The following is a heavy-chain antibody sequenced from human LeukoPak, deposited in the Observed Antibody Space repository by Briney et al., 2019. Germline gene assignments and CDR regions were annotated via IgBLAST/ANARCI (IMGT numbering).Heavy chain of an antibody. CDR1: GFTFSKSA. CDR3: ARRRYNWNAIDY. D-gene: IGHD1-20*01. V-gene: IGHV3-23*01. J-gene: IGHJ4*02. CDR2: ISGSGGST. Sequence: PGGSLRLSCAASGFTFSKSAMSWVRQAPGKGLEWVSAISGSGGSTYYADSVKGWFTISRDNSKDTLYLQMNSLRAEDTAVYFCARRRYNWNAIDYWGQGTLVTVSS.